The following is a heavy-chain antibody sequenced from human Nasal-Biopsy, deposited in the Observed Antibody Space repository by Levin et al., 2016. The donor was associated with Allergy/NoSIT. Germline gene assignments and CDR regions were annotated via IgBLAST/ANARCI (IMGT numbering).Heavy chain of an antibody. D-gene: IGHD3-3*01. V-gene: IGHV3-21*01. Sequence: GGSLRLSCAASGFTFSTYGMNWVRQAPGKGLEWVSFISSTSRYIHYADSVKGRFTISRDNAKNSLFLQMNSLRDEDTAVYFCARGTTFGVAYYFDNWGQGSLVAVSS. CDR2: ISSTSRYI. CDR3: ARGTTFGVAYYFDN. J-gene: IGHJ4*02. CDR1: GFTFSTYG.